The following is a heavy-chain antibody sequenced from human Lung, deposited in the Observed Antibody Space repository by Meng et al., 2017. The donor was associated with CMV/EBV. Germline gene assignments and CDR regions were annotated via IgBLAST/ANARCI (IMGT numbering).Heavy chain of an antibody. D-gene: IGHD4-11*01. V-gene: IGHV3-15*01. CDR3: TTDGVDSNYEGLEIYYYGMDV. CDR1: GFTFSNAW. J-gene: IGHJ6*04. CDR2: IKSKTDGGTT. Sequence: GGSLRLXCAASGFTFSNAWMSWVRQAPGKGLEWVGRIKSKTDGGTTDYAAPVKGRFTISRDDSKNTRYLQMNSLKTEDTAVYYCTTDGVDSNYEGLEIYYYGMDVXSGGXTVTVSS.